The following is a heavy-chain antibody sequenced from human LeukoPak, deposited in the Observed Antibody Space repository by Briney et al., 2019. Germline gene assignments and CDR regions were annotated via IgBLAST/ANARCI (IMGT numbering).Heavy chain of an antibody. CDR1: GFTFSSYG. Sequence: GGSLRLSCAASGFTFSSYGMHWVRQAPGKGLEWVAVISYDGSNKYYADSVKGRFTISRDNSKNTLYLQMNSLRAEDTAVYYCAKDLAAAAPYYYYYYGMDVWGQGTLVTVSS. J-gene: IGHJ6*02. CDR2: ISYDGSNK. CDR3: AKDLAAAAPYYYYYYGMDV. D-gene: IGHD6-13*01. V-gene: IGHV3-30*18.